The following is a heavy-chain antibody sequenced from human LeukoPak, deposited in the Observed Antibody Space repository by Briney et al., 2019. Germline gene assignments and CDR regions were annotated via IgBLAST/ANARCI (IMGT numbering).Heavy chain of an antibody. CDR2: INPNSGGT. CDR1: GYTFTGYY. CDR3: ARGYRIRCVSDAFDI. J-gene: IGHJ3*02. V-gene: IGHV1-2*02. D-gene: IGHD2-15*01. Sequence: ASVKVSCKASGYTFTGYYMHWVRQAPGQGLEWMGWINPNSGGTNYAQKFQGRVTMTRDTSISTAYMELSRLRSDDTAVYYCARGYRIRCVSDAFDIWGQGTMVTVSS.